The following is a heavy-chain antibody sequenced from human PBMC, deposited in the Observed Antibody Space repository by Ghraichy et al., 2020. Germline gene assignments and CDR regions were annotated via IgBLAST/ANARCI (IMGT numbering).Heavy chain of an antibody. V-gene: IGHV1-69*04. J-gene: IGHJ4*02. CDR3: ARDPSSQPVGDDYNSQGHGHKSQIDY. CDR1: GGTFSSYA. CDR2: IIPIIGIA. D-gene: IGHD5-24*01. Sequence: SVKVSCKASGGTFSSYAISWVRQAPGQGLEWMGRIIPIIGIANYAQKFQGRVTITADRSTSTAYMELSSLRSDDTAVYYCARDPSSQPVGDDYNSQGHGHKSQIDYWGQGTLVTVSS.